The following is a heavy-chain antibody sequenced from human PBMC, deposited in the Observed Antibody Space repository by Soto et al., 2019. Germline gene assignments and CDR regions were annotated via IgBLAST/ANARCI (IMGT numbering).Heavy chain of an antibody. CDR2: LSGSGDST. Sequence: EVQLLESGGGLVQPGGSLRLSCAASGFTFSSYAMSWVRQAPGKGLEWVSALSGSGDSTYYADSEKGRFTISRDNSKNPVYLQMNSLRAEDTAVYYCAKARGRYYGMDVWGQGTTVTVSS. CDR3: AKARGRYYGMDV. CDR1: GFTFSSYA. V-gene: IGHV3-23*01. J-gene: IGHJ6*02. D-gene: IGHD3-10*01.